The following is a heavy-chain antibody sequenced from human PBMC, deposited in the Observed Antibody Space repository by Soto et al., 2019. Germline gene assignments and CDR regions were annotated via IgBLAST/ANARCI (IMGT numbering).Heavy chain of an antibody. V-gene: IGHV1-69*17. Sequence: QVQLVQSGPEVKRPGSSVKVSCEASGLTYSSHVISWVRQAPGQGLEWMGGIIPLFGIPNYAQKFQGRLTITADKSKSTAYMELSSLRSEDTAVYYCARGVVDKNVVFKWFDPWGQGTLVTVSS. D-gene: IGHD2-15*01. CDR1: GLTYSSHV. J-gene: IGHJ5*02. CDR3: ARGVVDKNVVFKWFDP. CDR2: IIPLFGIP.